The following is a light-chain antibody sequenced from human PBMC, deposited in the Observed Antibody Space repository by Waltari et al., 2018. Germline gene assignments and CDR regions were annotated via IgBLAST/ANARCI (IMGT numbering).Light chain of an antibody. CDR3: QQRSNWPT. CDR2: DAS. Sequence: EIVLTQSPATPSLSPGERAPLPCRASQSVSSYLAWYQQKPGQAPRLLIYDASNRATGIPARFSGSGSGTDFTLTISSLEPEDFAVYYCQQRSNWPTFGGGTKVEIK. V-gene: IGKV3-11*01. J-gene: IGKJ4*01. CDR1: QSVSSY.